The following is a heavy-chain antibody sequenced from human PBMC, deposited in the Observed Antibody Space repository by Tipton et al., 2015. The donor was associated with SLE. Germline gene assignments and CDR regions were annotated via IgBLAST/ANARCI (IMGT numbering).Heavy chain of an antibody. D-gene: IGHD6-13*01. V-gene: IGHV4-59*01. CDR3: ARGGIRWYGFIAY. Sequence: TLSLTCTVSGGSISSYYWSWIRQPPGKGLEWIGDIYYSGRTNYNPSLKSRVTISRDTSKNQFSLKLTSVTAADTAVYYWARGGIRWYGFIAYWGQGTRVTVST. J-gene: IGHJ4*02. CDR1: GGSISSYY. CDR2: IYYSGRT.